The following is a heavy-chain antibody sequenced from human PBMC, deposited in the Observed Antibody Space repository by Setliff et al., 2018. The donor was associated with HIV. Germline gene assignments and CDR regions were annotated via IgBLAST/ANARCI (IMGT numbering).Heavy chain of an antibody. J-gene: IGHJ4*02. CDR1: GGSFSSYY. Sequence: LSLTCAFYGGSFSSYYWNWIRQPPGKGLEWIGEFSPTGSPTYNPSLESRVTISVDTSKNQFSLKLSSVTAADTAVYYCARKAKVATEYYFDYWGQGTLVTVS. D-gene: IGHD5-12*01. CDR3: ARKAKVATEYYFDY. V-gene: IGHV4-34*01. CDR2: FSPTGSP.